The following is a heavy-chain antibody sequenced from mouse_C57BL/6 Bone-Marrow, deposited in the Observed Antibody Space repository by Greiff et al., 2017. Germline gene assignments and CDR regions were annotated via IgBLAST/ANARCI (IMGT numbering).Heavy chain of an antibody. J-gene: IGHJ2*01. CDR2: ISYSGST. CDR3: GRWGGTTRMFDY. Sequence: EVQLQESGPGLAKPSQTLSLTCSVTGYSITSDYWHWIRKFPGNKLEYMGYISYSGSTYYNPSLKSRISITRDTSKNQYYLQLNSVTTEDTATYYCGRWGGTTRMFDYWGQGTTLTVSS. V-gene: IGHV3-8*01. D-gene: IGHD2-14*01. CDR1: GYSITSDY.